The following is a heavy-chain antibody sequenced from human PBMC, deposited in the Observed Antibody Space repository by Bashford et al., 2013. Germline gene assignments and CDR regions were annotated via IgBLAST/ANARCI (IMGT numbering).Heavy chain of an antibody. V-gene: IGHV3-23*01. CDR3: AKVPKGVLGAFDI. Sequence: VRQAPGKGLEWISAISGGGGSTYYADSVKGRFTISRDNSKNTLYVQMNSLRAEDTAVYFCAKVPKGVLGAFDIWGQGTMVTVSS. J-gene: IGHJ3*02. CDR2: ISGGGGST. D-gene: IGHD6-13*01.